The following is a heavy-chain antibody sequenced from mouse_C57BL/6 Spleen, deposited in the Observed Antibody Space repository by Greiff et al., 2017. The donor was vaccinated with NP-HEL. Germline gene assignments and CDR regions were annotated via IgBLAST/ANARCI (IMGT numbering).Heavy chain of an antibody. D-gene: IGHD4-1*01. V-gene: IGHV1-64*01. Sequence: QVQLQQSGAELVKPGASVKLSCKASGYTFTSYWMHWVKQRPGQGLEWIGMIHPNSGSTNYNEKFKSKATLTVDKSSSTAYMQLSSLTSEDSAVYYWARCSWDGWYFDVWGTGTTVTVSS. CDR1: GYTFTSYW. CDR2: IHPNSGST. J-gene: IGHJ1*03. CDR3: ARCSWDGWYFDV.